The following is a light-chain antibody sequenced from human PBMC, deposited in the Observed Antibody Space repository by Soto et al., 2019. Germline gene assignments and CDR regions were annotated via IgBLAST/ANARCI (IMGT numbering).Light chain of an antibody. Sequence: QSALTQPASVSGSPGQSNTISCTGTGSDVSWYQQHPGSAPKLIIYDVTYRPSGASNRFSGSRSGNTASLTISGLQAEDEADYYCSSYTTTSIRFGTGTKLTVL. CDR1: GSD. CDR3: SSYTTTSIR. J-gene: IGLJ1*01. V-gene: IGLV2-14*03. CDR2: DVT.